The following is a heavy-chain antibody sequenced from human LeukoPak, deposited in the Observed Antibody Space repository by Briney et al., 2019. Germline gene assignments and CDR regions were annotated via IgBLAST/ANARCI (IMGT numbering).Heavy chain of an antibody. D-gene: IGHD6-19*01. CDR3: ARGGSGWFGYYYYYMDV. V-gene: IGHV4-31*03. Sequence: PSQTLSLTCTVSGGSISSGGYYWRWIRQHPGKGLEWIGYIYYSGSTYYNPSLKSRVTISVDTSKNQFSLKLSSVTAADTAVYYCARGGSGWFGYYYYYMDVWGKGTTVTVSS. J-gene: IGHJ6*03. CDR2: IYYSGST. CDR1: GGSISSGGYY.